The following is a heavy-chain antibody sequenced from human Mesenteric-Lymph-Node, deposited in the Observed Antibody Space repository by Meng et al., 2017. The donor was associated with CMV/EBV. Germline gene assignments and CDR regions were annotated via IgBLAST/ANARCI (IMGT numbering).Heavy chain of an antibody. D-gene: IGHD2-15*01. V-gene: IGHV3-74*01. Sequence: GGSLRLSCAASGFTFSDYWIHWVRQAPGKGLVWVSRINGDGSTTTYADSVKGRFTISRDNAKNTLYLQMNSLRAEDTAVYYCASGSGSGWFDPWGQGTLVTVSS. CDR1: GFTFSDYW. CDR2: INGDGSTT. CDR3: ASGSGSGWFDP. J-gene: IGHJ5*02.